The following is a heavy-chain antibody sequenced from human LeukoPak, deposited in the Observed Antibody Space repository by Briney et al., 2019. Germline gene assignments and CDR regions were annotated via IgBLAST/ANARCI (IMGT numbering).Heavy chain of an antibody. CDR3: ARDGEYYYGSGSYFDY. D-gene: IGHD3-10*01. CDR2: ISYDGSNK. Sequence: GRSLRLSCAASGFTLSSYAMHWVSQAPGKGLEWVAVISYDGSNKYYADSVKGRFTISRDNSKNTLYLQMNSLRAEDTAVYYCARDGEYYYGSGSYFDYWGQGTLVTVSS. V-gene: IGHV3-30-3*01. J-gene: IGHJ4*02. CDR1: GFTLSSYA.